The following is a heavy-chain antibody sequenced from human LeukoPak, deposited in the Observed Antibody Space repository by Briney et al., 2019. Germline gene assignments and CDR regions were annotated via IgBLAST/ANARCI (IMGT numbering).Heavy chain of an antibody. Sequence: PGGSLRLSCVASGFTFSRYDMHWVRQAPGKGLEWVAVIAYDGRSKIYADSVKGRFTISRDNSKNTLYMQMNSLRAEDTAVYYCARAAAVTGAFRDNYFDPWGQGTLVTVSS. CDR3: ARAAAVTGAFRDNYFDP. J-gene: IGHJ5*02. V-gene: IGHV3-30*04. D-gene: IGHD6-19*01. CDR2: IAYDGRSK. CDR1: GFTFSRYD.